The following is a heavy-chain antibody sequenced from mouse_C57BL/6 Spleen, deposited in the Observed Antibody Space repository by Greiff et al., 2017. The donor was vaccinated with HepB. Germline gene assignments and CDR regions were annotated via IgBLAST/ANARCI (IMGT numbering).Heavy chain of an antibody. CDR2: IYWDDDK. V-gene: IGHV8-12*01. CDR3: ARNSNYSYYAMDY. D-gene: IGHD2-5*01. Sequence: QVTLKESGPGILQSSQTLSLTCSFSGFSLSTSGMGVSWIRQPSGKGLEWLAHIYWDDDKRYNPSLKSRLTISKDTSRNQVFLKITSVDTADTATYDCARNSNYSYYAMDYWGQGTSVTVSS. J-gene: IGHJ4*01. CDR1: GFSLSTSGMG.